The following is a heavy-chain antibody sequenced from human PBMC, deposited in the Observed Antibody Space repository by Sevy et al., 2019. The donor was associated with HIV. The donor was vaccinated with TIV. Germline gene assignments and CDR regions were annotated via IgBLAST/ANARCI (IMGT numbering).Heavy chain of an antibody. CDR3: VRESRGWPSPNYAFDI. J-gene: IGHJ3*02. CDR2: ISTSGNSF. V-gene: IGHV3-48*03. CDR1: VFSFSNYE. Sequence: GGSLRLSCAASVFSFSNYEMNWVRQAPGKGLEWISYISTSGNSFYYADSVRGRVTMSRDNAKKSLFPQMNSLRVEDTAVYYGVRESRGWPSPNYAFDIWGQGAMVTVSS. D-gene: IGHD1-7*01.